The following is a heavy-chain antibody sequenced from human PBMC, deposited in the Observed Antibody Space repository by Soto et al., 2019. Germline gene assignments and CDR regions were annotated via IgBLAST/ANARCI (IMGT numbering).Heavy chain of an antibody. J-gene: IGHJ4*02. V-gene: IGHV1-2*02. CDR3: ARDHGDFWSGDPADY. D-gene: IGHD3-3*01. CDR1: GYTFTGYY. Sequence: GASVKVSCKASGYTFTGYYMHWVRQAPGQGLEWMGWINPNSGGTNYAQKFQGRVTMTRDTSISTAYMELSRLRSDDTAVYYCARDHGDFWSGDPADYWGQGTLVTVSS. CDR2: INPNSGGT.